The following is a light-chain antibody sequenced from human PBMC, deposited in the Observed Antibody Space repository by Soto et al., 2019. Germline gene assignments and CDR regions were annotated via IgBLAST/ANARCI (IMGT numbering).Light chain of an antibody. CDR2: KAS. V-gene: IGKV1-5*03. Sequence: DIQMTQSPSTLSASVGDRVTITCRASQSISSWLAWYQQKPGTAPKLLIYKASTLESGVPSRFSGSRSGTEFTLTVSSLQPDDFATYYCQQYNDSFPYTFGQ. CDR1: QSISSW. J-gene: IGKJ2*01. CDR3: QQYNDSFPYT.